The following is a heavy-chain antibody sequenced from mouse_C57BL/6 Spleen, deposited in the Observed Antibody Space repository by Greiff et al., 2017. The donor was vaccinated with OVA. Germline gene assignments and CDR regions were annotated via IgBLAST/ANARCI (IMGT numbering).Heavy chain of an antibody. CDR3: ARSSDGYYEEFAY. D-gene: IGHD2-3*01. Sequence: VQGVESGPGLVAPSQSLSITCTVSGFSLTSYAISWVRQPPGKGLEWLGVIWTGGGTNYKSAHKARLSISKDNSKSQVFLQMNSLQTDDTARYYCARSSDGYYEEFAYWGQGTLVTVAA. J-gene: IGHJ3*01. CDR1: GFSLTSYA. CDR2: IWTGGGT. V-gene: IGHV2-9-1*01.